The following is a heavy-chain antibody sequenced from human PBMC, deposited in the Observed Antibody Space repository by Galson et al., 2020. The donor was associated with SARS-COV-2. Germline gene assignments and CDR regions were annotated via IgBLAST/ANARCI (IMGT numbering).Heavy chain of an antibody. D-gene: IGHD3-10*01. J-gene: IGHJ4*02. V-gene: IGHV1-2*02. Sequence: ASVKVSCKASGYTFTGYYMHWVRQAPGQGLKWMGWINPNSGGTNYAQKFQGRVTMTRDTSFSTAYMELSRLRSDDTAVYYCARANNYYGSGSYYPDYWGQGTLVTVSS. CDR3: ARANNYYGSGSYYPDY. CDR2: INPNSGGT. CDR1: GYTFTGYY.